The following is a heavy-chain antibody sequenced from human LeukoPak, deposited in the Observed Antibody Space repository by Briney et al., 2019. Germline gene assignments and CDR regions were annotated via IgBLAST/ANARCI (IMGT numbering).Heavy chain of an antibody. V-gene: IGHV3-53*01. Sequence: PGGSLRLSCAASGFIVSSNYLSWVRQAPGKGLEWVSSIYAGGSTYYADSVKGRFIISRDNSKNTVYLPMNSLRVEDTAVYYCVRDISIGQHLADFGSWGQGTLVTVSS. CDR3: VRDISIGQHLADFGS. J-gene: IGHJ4*02. CDR2: IYAGGST. D-gene: IGHD6-13*01. CDR1: GFIVSSNY.